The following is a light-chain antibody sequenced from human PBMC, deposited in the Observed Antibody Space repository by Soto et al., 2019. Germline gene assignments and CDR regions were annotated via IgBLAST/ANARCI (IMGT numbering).Light chain of an antibody. CDR2: NNN. CDR3: AAWDDSLHNVI. CDR1: SSNIESHA. V-gene: IGLV1-44*01. Sequence: QSVLTQPPSASGTPGQRVTISCSGSSSNIESHAVNWYQKFPGTAPKLRMYNNNQRSSGVPARFSGYRSGSSASLAISGLQSEDEADYYCAAWDDSLHNVIFGGGTKLTVL. J-gene: IGLJ2*01.